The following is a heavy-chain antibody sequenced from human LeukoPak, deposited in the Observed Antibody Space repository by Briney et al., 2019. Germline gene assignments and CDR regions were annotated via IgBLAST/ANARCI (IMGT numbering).Heavy chain of an antibody. V-gene: IGHV3-23*01. CDR2: ISGSGGST. CDR3: ANNGQQWLVPFDY. J-gene: IGHJ4*02. D-gene: IGHD6-19*01. Sequence: PGGSLRLSCAASGFTFSSYAMHWVRQAPGKGLEWVSAISGSGGSTYYADSVKGRFTISRDNSKNTLYLQMNSLRAEDTAVYYCANNGQQWLVPFDYWGQGTLVTVSS. CDR1: GFTFSSYA.